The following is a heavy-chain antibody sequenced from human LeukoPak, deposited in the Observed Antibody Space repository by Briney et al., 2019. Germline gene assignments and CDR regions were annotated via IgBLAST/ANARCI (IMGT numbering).Heavy chain of an antibody. J-gene: IGHJ5*02. CDR3: ARVPDIISAWFDP. D-gene: IGHD3-10*01. Sequence: ASVKVSCKASGYTFTSYAMHWVRQAPGQRLEWMGWINAGNGDTKYSQKFQGRVTITRDTSASTAYMELSSLRSEDTAVYYCARVPDIISAWFDPWGQGTLVTVSS. CDR2: INAGNGDT. V-gene: IGHV1-3*01. CDR1: GYTFTSYA.